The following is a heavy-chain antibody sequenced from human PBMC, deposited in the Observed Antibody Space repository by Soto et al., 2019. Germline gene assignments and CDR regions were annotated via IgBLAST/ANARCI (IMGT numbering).Heavy chain of an antibody. CDR2: IGTTGDT. V-gene: IGHV3-13*04. CDR1: GFTFSSYD. J-gene: IGHJ4*02. D-gene: IGHD3-22*01. Sequence: GGSLRLSCSASGFTFSSYDMRWVRQGTGKGLEWVSAIGTTGDTYYAGSVKGRFTISRENAKNSLYLQMNSLRAGDTAIYFCARAIGPTLFDYWGQGARVTAPQ. CDR3: ARAIGPTLFDY.